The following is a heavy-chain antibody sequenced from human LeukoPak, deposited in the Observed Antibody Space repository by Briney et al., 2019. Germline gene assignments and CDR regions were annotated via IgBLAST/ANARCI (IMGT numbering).Heavy chain of an antibody. CDR2: IKQDGSEK. CDR1: GFTFSSYW. J-gene: IGHJ4*02. V-gene: IGHV3-7*01. Sequence: GGSLRLSCAASGFTFSSYWMSWVRQAPGKGLEWVANIKQDGSEKYYVDSVKGRFTVSRDNAKNSLYLQMNSLRAEDTAVYYCAGDNCSGGSCYSDYWGQGTLVTVSS. CDR3: AGDNCSGGSCYSDY. D-gene: IGHD2-15*01.